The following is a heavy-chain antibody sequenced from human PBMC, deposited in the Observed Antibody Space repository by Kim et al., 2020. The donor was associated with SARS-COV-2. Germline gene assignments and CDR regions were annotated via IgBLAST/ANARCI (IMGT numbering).Heavy chain of an antibody. V-gene: IGHV4-4*02. Sequence: SETLSLTCAVSGGSISSSNWWSWVRQPPGKGLEWIGEIYHSGSTNYNPSLKSRVTISVDKSKNQFSLKLSSVTAADTAVYYCARGNSSSGYYFDYWGQGTLVTVSS. J-gene: IGHJ4*02. CDR2: IYHSGST. CDR1: GGSISSSNW. CDR3: ARGNSSSGYYFDY. D-gene: IGHD3-22*01.